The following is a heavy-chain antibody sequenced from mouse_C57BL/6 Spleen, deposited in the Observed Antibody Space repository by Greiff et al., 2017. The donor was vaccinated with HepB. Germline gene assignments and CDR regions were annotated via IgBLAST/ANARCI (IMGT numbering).Heavy chain of an antibody. CDR2: IYPGDGDT. CDR3: ARKGNYYGYWYFDV. V-gene: IGHV1-82*01. D-gene: IGHD1-1*01. CDR1: GYAFSSSW. J-gene: IGHJ1*03. Sequence: QVQLQQSGPELVKPGASVKISCKASGYAFSSSWMNWVKQRPGKGLEWIGRIYPGDGDTNYNGKFKGKATLTADKSSSTAYMQLSSLTSEDSAVYFCARKGNYYGYWYFDVWGTGTTVTVSS.